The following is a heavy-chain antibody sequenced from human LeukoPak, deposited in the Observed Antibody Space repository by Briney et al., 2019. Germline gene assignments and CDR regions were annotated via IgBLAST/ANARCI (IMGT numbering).Heavy chain of an antibody. CDR1: GGSISSYY. V-gene: IGHV4-59*01. D-gene: IGHD6-13*01. J-gene: IGHJ4*02. CDR2: IYYSGST. CDR3: ASGYSSSWYQV. Sequence: SETLSLTCTVSGGSISSYYWSWIRQPPGKGLEWIGYIYYSGSTNYNPPLKSRVTISVDTSKNQFSLKLSSVTAADTAVYYCASGYSSSWYQVWGQGTLVTVSS.